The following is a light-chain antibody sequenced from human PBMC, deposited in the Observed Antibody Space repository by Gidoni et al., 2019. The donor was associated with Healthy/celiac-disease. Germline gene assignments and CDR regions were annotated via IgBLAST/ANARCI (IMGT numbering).Light chain of an antibody. Sequence: SVLTQPPSVTGDPGQRVTISCTGSSSNIGAGYDVHWYQQLPGTAPNLLIYGNSNRPSGVPDRFSGSKSGTSASLAITGLQAEDEADYYCQSYDSSLSLFGGGTKLTVL. CDR1: SSNIGAGYD. CDR3: QSYDSSLSL. CDR2: GNS. J-gene: IGLJ2*01. V-gene: IGLV1-40*01.